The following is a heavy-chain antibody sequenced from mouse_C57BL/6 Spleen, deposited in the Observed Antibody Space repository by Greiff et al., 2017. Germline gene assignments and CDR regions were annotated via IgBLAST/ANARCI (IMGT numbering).Heavy chain of an antibody. CDR2: INPNNGGT. V-gene: IGHV1-18*01. Sequence: EVQLQQSGPELVKPGASVKIPCKASGYTFTDYNMDWVKQSHGKSLEWIGDINPNNGGTIYNQKFKGKATLTVDKSSSTAYMELRSLTSEDTAVSYCARGELGYTFDTWGEGTTLTHSS. CDR1: GYTFTDYN. CDR3: ARGELGYTFDT. D-gene: IGHD4-1*01. J-gene: IGHJ2*01.